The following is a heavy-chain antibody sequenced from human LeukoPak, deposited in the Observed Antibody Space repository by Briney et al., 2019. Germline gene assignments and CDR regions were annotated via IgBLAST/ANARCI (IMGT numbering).Heavy chain of an antibody. CDR2: ISHSGST. V-gene: IGHV4-34*01. CDR1: GGSFSGYY. CDR3: ARGPPDY. J-gene: IGHJ4*02. Sequence: SKTLSLTCAVYGGSFSGYYWGWIRQPPGKGQEWIGEISHSGSTNFNPSLKSRVTISVDTSKKQFSLKLSSVTAADTAVYYCARGPPDYWGQGTLVTVSS.